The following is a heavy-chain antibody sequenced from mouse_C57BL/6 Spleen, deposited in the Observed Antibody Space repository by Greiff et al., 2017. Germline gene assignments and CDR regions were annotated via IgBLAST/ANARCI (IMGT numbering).Heavy chain of an antibody. CDR2: IYPGDGDT. CDR1: GYAFSSSW. J-gene: IGHJ4*01. V-gene: IGHV1-82*01. Sequence: QVQLQQSGPELVKPGASVKISCKASGYAFSSSWMNWVKQRPGKGLEWIGRIYPGDGDTNYNGKFKGKATLTADKSSSTAYMQLSSLTSDDSAVYFCASRNPRVYARDDWGQGTSVTVSS. CDR3: ASRNPRVYARDD.